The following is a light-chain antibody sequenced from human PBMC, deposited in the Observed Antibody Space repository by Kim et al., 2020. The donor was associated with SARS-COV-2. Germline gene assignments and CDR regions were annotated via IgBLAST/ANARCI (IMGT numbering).Light chain of an antibody. CDR3: AAWDDSLNGYVV. Sequence: QRVTISCSGSSSNIGSNTVNWYQQLPGTAPKLLIYSNNQRPSGVPDRFSGSKSGISASLAISGLQSEDEADYYCAAWDDSLNGYVVFGGGTQLTVL. J-gene: IGLJ2*01. V-gene: IGLV1-44*01. CDR1: SSNIGSNT. CDR2: SNN.